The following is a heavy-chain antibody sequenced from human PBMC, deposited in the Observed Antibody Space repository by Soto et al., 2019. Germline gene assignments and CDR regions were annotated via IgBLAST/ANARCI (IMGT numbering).Heavy chain of an antibody. CDR3: ARGGNRFYFLLGYFDY. Sequence: SETLSLTCAVYGGSFSGYYWIWIRQPPGKGLEWIGEINHSGSTNYNPSLKSRVTISVDTSKNQFSLKLSSVTAADTAVYYCARGGNRFYFLLGYFDYWGQGTLVTVSS. D-gene: IGHD3-16*02. V-gene: IGHV4-34*01. CDR2: INHSGST. J-gene: IGHJ4*02. CDR1: GGSFSGYY.